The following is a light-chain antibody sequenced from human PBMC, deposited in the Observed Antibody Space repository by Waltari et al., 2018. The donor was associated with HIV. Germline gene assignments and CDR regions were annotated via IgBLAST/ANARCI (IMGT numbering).Light chain of an antibody. CDR2: DGI. V-gene: IGLV2-11*01. J-gene: IGLJ2*01. Sequence: QSALTQPRSVSGSPGQSVTISCTGSSSDVGGCKFVSWYQQHPGKAPKVILQDGIERPEGRPVRFSCSQSCATASLTISGLQAEDDADYYCCSYAGSYTMVFGGGTKQTVL. CDR1: SSDVGGCKF. CDR3: CSYAGSYTMV.